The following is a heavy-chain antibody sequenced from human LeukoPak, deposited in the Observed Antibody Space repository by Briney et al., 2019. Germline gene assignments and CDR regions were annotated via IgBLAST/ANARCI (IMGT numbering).Heavy chain of an antibody. Sequence: GGSLSLSCAVSGFPFSVYEMNWVRQAPGKGLEWVSSIGSGGAIRHYSDSVKGRFSISRDNAENSLFLQMNSLRVEDTGIYYCALLAVASDFDYWGQGALVTVSS. D-gene: IGHD6-19*01. CDR3: ALLAVASDFDY. CDR2: IGSGGAIR. CDR1: GFPFSVYE. V-gene: IGHV3-48*03. J-gene: IGHJ4*02.